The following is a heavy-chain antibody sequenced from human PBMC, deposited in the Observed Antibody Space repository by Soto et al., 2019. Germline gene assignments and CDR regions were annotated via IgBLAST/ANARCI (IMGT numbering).Heavy chain of an antibody. V-gene: IGHV4-31*03. CDR3: ARDGGRGEGYNPVDY. D-gene: IGHD2-2*02. CDR2: IYYSAST. CDR1: GGSISSGGYY. Sequence: SETLSLTCTVSGGSISSGGYYWSWIRQHPGKGLEWIGYIYYSASTYYNPSLKSRVTISVDTSKNQFSLRLNSVTAADTAVYYCARDGGRGEGYNPVDYWGQGTLVTVSS. J-gene: IGHJ4*02.